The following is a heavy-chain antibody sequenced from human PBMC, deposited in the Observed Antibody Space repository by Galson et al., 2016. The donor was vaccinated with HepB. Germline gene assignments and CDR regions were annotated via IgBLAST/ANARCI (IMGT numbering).Heavy chain of an antibody. CDR3: ARGDSTGWYRFDS. J-gene: IGHJ4*02. CDR1: GDSINYYS. V-gene: IGHV4-59*01. D-gene: IGHD6-19*01. Sequence: TLSLTCTVSGDSINYYSWSWIRQPPGKGLEWIGYIYYSGSTNSNPSLKSRVTISVDTFKNQFSLKLSSVTAADTAVYFCARGDSTGWYRFDSWGQGTLVTVSS. CDR2: IYYSGST.